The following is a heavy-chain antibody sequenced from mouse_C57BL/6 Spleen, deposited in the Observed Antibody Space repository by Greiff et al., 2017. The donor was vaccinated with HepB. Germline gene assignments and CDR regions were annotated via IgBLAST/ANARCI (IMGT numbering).Heavy chain of an antibody. J-gene: IGHJ4*01. D-gene: IGHD2-10*02. CDR1: GFTFSSYA. CDR3: ARGSYGNYVYYAMDY. CDR2: ISDGGSYT. V-gene: IGHV5-4*01. Sequence: EVQLQESGGGLVKPGGSLKLSCAASGFTFSSYAMSWVRQTPEKRLEWVATISDGGSYTYYPDNVKGRFTISRDNAKNNLYLQMSHLKSEDTAMYYCARGSYGNYVYYAMDYWGQGTSVTVSS.